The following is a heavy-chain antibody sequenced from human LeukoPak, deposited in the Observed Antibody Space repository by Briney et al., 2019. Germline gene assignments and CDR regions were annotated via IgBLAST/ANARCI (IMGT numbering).Heavy chain of an antibody. CDR3: ARGGNYDILTGYYGNHFDY. CDR2: IYYSGST. D-gene: IGHD3-9*01. V-gene: IGHV4-39*01. Sequence: SQTLSLTCTVSGGPISSSSYYWGWIRQPPGKGLEWIGSIYYSGSTYYNPSLKSRVTISVDTSKNQFSLKLSSVTAADTAVYYCARGGNYDILTGYYGNHFDYWGQGTLVTVSS. CDR1: GGPISSSSYY. J-gene: IGHJ4*02.